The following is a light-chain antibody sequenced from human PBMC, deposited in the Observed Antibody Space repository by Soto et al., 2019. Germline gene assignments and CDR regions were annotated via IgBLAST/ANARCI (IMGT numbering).Light chain of an antibody. V-gene: IGKV1-39*01. J-gene: IGKJ4*01. CDR1: QSISSY. CDR3: QHSSSTPLT. Sequence: DIQMTQSPSSLSASVGDRVTITCRASQSISSYLNWYQQKPGKAPKLLIYAASSLQSGVPSRFSGSGSGTDFTLTIISLHPEDFATYYCQHSSSTPLTFGGGTKVEIK. CDR2: AAS.